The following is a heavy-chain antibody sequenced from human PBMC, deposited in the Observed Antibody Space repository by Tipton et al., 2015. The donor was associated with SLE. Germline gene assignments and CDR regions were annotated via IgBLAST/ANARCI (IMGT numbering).Heavy chain of an antibody. CDR3: AIAVAGTLFFDY. V-gene: IGHV1-18*01. CDR1: GYTFTSYG. J-gene: IGHJ4*02. Sequence: QSGPEVKKPGASVKVSCKASGYTFTSYGISWVRQAPGQGLEWMGWISAYNGNTNYAQKLQGRVTMTTDTSTSAAYMEPRSLRSEDTAVYYCAIAVAGTLFFDYWGQGALVTVSS. D-gene: IGHD6-19*01. CDR2: ISAYNGNT.